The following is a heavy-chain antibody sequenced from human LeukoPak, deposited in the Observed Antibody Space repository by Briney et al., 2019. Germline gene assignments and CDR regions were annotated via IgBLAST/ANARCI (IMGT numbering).Heavy chain of an antibody. V-gene: IGHV4-34*01. J-gene: IGHJ1*01. CDR1: GGSFSGYY. CDR2: INHSGST. CDR3: AGKYSSSWYFGRAEYFQH. Sequence: SETLSLTCAVYGGSFSGYYWSWIRQPPGKGLEWIGEINHSGSTNYNPSLKSRVTTSVDTSKNQFSLKLSPVTAADTAVYYCAGKYSSSWYFGRAEYFQHWGQGTLVTVSS. D-gene: IGHD6-13*01.